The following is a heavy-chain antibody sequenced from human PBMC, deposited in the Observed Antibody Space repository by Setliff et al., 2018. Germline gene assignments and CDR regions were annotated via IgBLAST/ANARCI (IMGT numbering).Heavy chain of an antibody. CDR1: GFTISRHA. CDR3: ARSRYTSRWYEMSAMDV. J-gene: IGHJ6*03. Sequence: GGSLRLSCAASGFTISRHAVHWVRQAPGKGLEWVAVLSYDGSQKYHADSVRGRFTISRDISKNTLYVQMNSLRPEDTAVYYCARSRYTSRWYEMSAMDVWGKGTTVTVSS. V-gene: IGHV3-30*01. D-gene: IGHD6-13*01. CDR2: LSYDGSQK.